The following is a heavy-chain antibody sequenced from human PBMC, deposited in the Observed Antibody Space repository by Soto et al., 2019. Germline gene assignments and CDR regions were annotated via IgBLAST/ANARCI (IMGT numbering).Heavy chain of an antibody. D-gene: IGHD5-18*01. J-gene: IGHJ4*02. CDR2: INPNIGDT. Sequence: GASVKVSCKASGYTFTAYFLHWFRQAPGQGPEWVGWINPNIGDTKYAQNFQDRVTMTRDTSIATAYMELSRLDSDDATVYYCARGPSHGAFDYWGQGTQVTVSS. CDR1: GYTFTAYF. CDR3: ARGPSHGAFDY. V-gene: IGHV1-2*02.